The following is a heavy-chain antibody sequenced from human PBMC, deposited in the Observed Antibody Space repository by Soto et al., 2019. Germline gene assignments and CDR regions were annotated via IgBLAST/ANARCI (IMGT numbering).Heavy chain of an antibody. Sequence: EVQLVESGGGLVKPGGSLRLSCAASGFTSTNAWMNWVRQAPGQGLEWVGRLKGKNEGGTTDYAAPVNGRFIISRDDAKNTLYLQMNSLKTADTAVCYCTTRWRGPFDYWGQGALVTVSS. J-gene: IGHJ4*02. CDR1: GFTSTNAW. V-gene: IGHV3-15*07. CDR2: LKGKNEGGTT. D-gene: IGHD2-15*01. CDR3: TTRWRGPFDY.